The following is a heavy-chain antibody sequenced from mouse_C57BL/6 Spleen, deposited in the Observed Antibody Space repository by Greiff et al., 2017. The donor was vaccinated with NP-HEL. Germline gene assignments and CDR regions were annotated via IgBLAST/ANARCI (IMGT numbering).Heavy chain of an antibody. CDR2: ISSGSSTI. Sequence: EVMLVESGGGLVKPGGSLKLSCAASGFTFSDYGMHWVRQAPEKGLEWVAYISSGSSTIYYADTVKGRVPISRDNAKNTLCLQMTSLRSEDTAMYYCAKGNNYDYFDYWGQGTTLTVSS. CDR3: AKGNNYDYFDY. D-gene: IGHD2-4*01. J-gene: IGHJ2*01. CDR1: GFTFSDYG. V-gene: IGHV5-17*01.